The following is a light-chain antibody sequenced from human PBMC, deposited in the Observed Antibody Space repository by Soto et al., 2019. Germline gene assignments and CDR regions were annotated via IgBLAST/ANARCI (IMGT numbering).Light chain of an antibody. Sequence: EIVMTQSPATLSVSPRERATLSCRASQSVSGNLAWYQQKPGQAPRLLIYGASTRATGIPARFSGSGSGTELTLSISSLQSEDFAVYYCQQYNNWPPLTFGGGTKVEIK. CDR2: GAS. CDR3: QQYNNWPPLT. V-gene: IGKV3-15*01. J-gene: IGKJ4*01. CDR1: QSVSGN.